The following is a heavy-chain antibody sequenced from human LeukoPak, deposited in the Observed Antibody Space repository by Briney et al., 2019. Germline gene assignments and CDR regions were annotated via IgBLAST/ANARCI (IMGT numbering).Heavy chain of an antibody. CDR3: ATLHRIAVGGMGDRQPDY. D-gene: IGHD6-19*01. J-gene: IGHJ4*02. Sequence: PSETLSLTCTVSGVSIISISYYWGWIRQPPGKGLDWIGSIYYSGSTYYNPALKSRATISVATSKNKFSRNLRPVTAAAHDVYYCATLHRIAVGGMGDRQPDYWGQGTLVTVSS. V-gene: IGHV4-39*01. CDR2: IYYSGST. CDR1: GVSIISISYY.